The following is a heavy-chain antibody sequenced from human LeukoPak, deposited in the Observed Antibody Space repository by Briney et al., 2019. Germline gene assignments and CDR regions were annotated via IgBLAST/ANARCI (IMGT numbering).Heavy chain of an antibody. V-gene: IGHV4-30-2*01. Sequence: TTSETLSLTCAVSGGSISSGGYSWSWIRQPPGKGLEWIGYIYHSGSTYYNPSLKSRVTISVDRSKNQFSLKLSSVTAADTAVYYCASSSWYGDYWGQGTLVTVSS. CDR1: GGSISSGGYS. J-gene: IGHJ4*02. CDR2: IYHSGST. CDR3: ASSSWYGDY. D-gene: IGHD6-13*01.